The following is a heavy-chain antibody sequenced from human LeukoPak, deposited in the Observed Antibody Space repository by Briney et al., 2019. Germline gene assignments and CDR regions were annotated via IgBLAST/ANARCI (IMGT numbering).Heavy chain of an antibody. V-gene: IGHV1-18*01. CDR2: ISAYNGNT. CDR1: GYTFTSYG. D-gene: IGHD3-16*02. CDR3: ARESRGRAGISDYIWGSYRPEFDY. Sequence: GASVKVSCKASGYTFTSYGISWVRQAPGQGLEWMGWISAYNGNTNYAQKLQGRVTMTTDTSTSTAYMELRSLRSDDTAVYYCARESRGRAGISDYIWGSYRPEFDYWGQGTLVTVSS. J-gene: IGHJ4*02.